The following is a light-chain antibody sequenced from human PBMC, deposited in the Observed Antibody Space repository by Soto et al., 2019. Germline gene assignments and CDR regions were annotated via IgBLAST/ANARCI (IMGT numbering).Light chain of an antibody. CDR2: AAS. CDR1: QGISSY. V-gene: IGKV1-8*01. Sequence: AIRMTQSPSSLSASTGDRVTTTCRASQGISSYLAWYQQKPGKAPKLLIYAASTLQSGVPSRFSGSGSGTDFTLTISCLQSEDFATYYCQQYYSYTRTFGQGTKVEIK. J-gene: IGKJ1*01. CDR3: QQYYSYTRT.